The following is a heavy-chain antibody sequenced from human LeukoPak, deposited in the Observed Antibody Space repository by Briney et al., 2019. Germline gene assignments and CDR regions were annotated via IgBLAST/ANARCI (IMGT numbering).Heavy chain of an antibody. Sequence: GGSLRLSSAASGFTFSSYGMHWVRQAPGKGLEWVAVISYDGSNKYYADSVKGRFTISRDNSKNTLYLQMNSLRAEDTAVYYCAKTRRYYDILTGYPSDYWGQGTLVTVSS. D-gene: IGHD3-9*01. CDR3: AKTRRYYDILTGYPSDY. CDR2: ISYDGSNK. V-gene: IGHV3-30*18. CDR1: GFTFSSYG. J-gene: IGHJ4*02.